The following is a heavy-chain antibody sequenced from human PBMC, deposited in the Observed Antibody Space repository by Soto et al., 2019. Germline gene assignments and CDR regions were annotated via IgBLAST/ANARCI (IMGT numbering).Heavy chain of an antibody. Sequence: ASVKVSCKASGYTFTSYYMHWVRQAPGQGLEWMGIINPSGGSTSYAQKFQGGVTMTRDTSTSTVYMELSSLRSEDTAVYYCARKRDLWFGDLGLGYMDVWGKGTTVTVSS. J-gene: IGHJ6*03. CDR3: ARKRDLWFGDLGLGYMDV. CDR2: INPSGGST. V-gene: IGHV1-46*01. CDR1: GYTFTSYY. D-gene: IGHD3-10*01.